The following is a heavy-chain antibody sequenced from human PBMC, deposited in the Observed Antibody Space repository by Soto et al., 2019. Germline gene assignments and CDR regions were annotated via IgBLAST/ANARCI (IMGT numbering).Heavy chain of an antibody. Sequence: PGGSLRLSCAASGFTFSSYAMSWVRQAPGKGLEWVSAISGSGGSTYYADSVKGRFTISRDNSKNTLYLPMNSLRAEDTAVYYWAKDHPDWSGYYMTTSFDYWGQGTLVNVSS. CDR3: AKDHPDWSGYYMTTSFDY. D-gene: IGHD3-3*01. J-gene: IGHJ4*02. CDR1: GFTFSSYA. CDR2: ISGSGGST. V-gene: IGHV3-23*01.